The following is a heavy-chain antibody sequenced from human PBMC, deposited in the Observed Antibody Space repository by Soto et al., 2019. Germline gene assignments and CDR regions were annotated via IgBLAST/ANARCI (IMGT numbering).Heavy chain of an antibody. CDR2: IKSKTDGGTT. Sequence: EVQLVESGGGLVEPVGSLRLPCAASGFNFINAWMHWVRQAPGKGLEWVGRIKSKTDGGTTDYAAPVKGRLIISRDDSKHTLYLQINSLKMEDTAVYYCSALGVWGQATTVTVSS. V-gene: IGHV3-15*07. CDR3: SALGV. D-gene: IGHD1-26*01. CDR1: GFNFINAW. J-gene: IGHJ6*02.